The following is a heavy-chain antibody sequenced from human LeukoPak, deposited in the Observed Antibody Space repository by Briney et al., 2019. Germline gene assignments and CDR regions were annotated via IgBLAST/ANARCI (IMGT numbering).Heavy chain of an antibody. J-gene: IGHJ5*02. D-gene: IGHD2/OR15-2a*01. CDR3: AKVIGQGWFDP. Sequence: PGGSLRLSCAASGFTFSNAWMNWVRQAPGKGLEWVSAISGSGGSTYYADSVKGRFTISRDNSKNTLYLQMNSLRAEDTAVYYCAKVIGQGWFDPWGQGTLVTVSS. CDR2: ISGSGGST. V-gene: IGHV3-23*01. CDR1: GFTFSNAW.